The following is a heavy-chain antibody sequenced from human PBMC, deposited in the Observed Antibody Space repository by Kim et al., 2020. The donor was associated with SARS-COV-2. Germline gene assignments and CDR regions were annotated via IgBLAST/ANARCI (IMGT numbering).Heavy chain of an antibody. V-gene: IGHV4-59*01. D-gene: IGHD6-19*01. CDR3: ARGYSSGWYDY. Sequence: SETLSLTCTVSGDSISSYYWSWIRQPPGKGLEWIGYIYYSGSTNYNPSLKSRVTISVDTSKNQFSLKLSSVTAADTAVYYCARGYSSGWYDYWGQGTLVTVSS. CDR2: IYYSGST. CDR1: GDSISSYY. J-gene: IGHJ4*02.